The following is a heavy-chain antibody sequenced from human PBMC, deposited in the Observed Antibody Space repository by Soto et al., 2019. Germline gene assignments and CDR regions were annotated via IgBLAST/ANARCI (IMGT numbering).Heavy chain of an antibody. CDR3: ARMGSFGSLNSFDP. CDR1: GYTFTNND. J-gene: IGHJ5*02. V-gene: IGHV1-8*01. D-gene: IGHD5-18*01. CDR2: MNPGSGDT. Sequence: GASVKVSCKASGYTFTNNDGTGVRQATGQGLEWMGWMNPGSGDTGYAQKFQGRVTMTRNISIATAYMELSSLRSEDTAIYYCARMGSFGSLNSFDPWGQGTLVPVCS.